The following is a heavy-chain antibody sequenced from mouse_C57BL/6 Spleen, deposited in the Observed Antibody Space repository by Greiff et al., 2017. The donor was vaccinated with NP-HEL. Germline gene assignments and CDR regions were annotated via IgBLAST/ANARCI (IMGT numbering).Heavy chain of an antibody. J-gene: IGHJ4*01. CDR1: GYKFTDYY. V-gene: IGHV1-19*01. Sequence: EVQLQQSGPVLVKPGASVKMSCKASGYKFTDYYMNWVKQSHGKSLEWIGVINPYNGGTSYNQKFKGKATLTVDKSSSTAYMELNSLTSEDSAVYYCARSLGREGPYAMDYWGQGTSVTVSS. CDR2: INPYNGGT. CDR3: ARSLGREGPYAMDY. D-gene: IGHD4-1*01.